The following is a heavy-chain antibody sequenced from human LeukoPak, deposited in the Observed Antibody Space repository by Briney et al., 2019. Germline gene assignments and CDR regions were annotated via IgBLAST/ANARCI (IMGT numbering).Heavy chain of an antibody. V-gene: IGHV3-33*01. J-gene: IGHJ4*02. Sequence: GGSLRLSCAASGFTFSSYGMHWVRQAPGKGLEWVAVIWYDGSNKYYADSVKGRFTISRDNSKNSLYLQMNSLRDEDTAVYYCARDPYDFWSGYSNFDYWGQGTLVTVSS. CDR2: IWYDGSNK. D-gene: IGHD3-3*01. CDR1: GFTFSSYG. CDR3: ARDPYDFWSGYSNFDY.